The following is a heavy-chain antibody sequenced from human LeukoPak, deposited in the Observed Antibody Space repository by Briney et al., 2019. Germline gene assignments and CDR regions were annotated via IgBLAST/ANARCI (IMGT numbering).Heavy chain of an antibody. V-gene: IGHV1-2*02. CDR3: ARGAVPYYCYYMDV. CDR1: GYTFTGYY. D-gene: IGHD6-19*01. CDR2: INPNSGGT. Sequence: ASVKVSCKASGYTFTGYYMHWVRQAPGQGLEWMGWINPNSGGTNYAQKFQGRVTMTRDTSISTAYMELNRLRSDDTAVYYCARGAVPYYCYYMDVWGKGKTVTVSS. J-gene: IGHJ6*03.